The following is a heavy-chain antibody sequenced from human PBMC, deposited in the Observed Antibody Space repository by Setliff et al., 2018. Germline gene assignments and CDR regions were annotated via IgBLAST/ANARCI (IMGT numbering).Heavy chain of an antibody. D-gene: IGHD3-3*01. V-gene: IGHV4-34*01. CDR1: GGPFSSYY. CDR3: ARRYNFWSGYFDY. Sequence: ASETLSLTCAVYGGPFSSYYWSWIRQPPGKGLEWIGEINHSGSTNYNPSLKSRVTISVDTSKNQFSLKLSSVTAADTAVYYCARRYNFWSGYFDYWGQGTLVTVSS. CDR2: INHSGST. J-gene: IGHJ4*02.